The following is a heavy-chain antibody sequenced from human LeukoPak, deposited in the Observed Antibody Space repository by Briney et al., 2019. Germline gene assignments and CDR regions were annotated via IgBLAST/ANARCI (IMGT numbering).Heavy chain of an antibody. D-gene: IGHD6-19*01. CDR1: GFTFSSYA. V-gene: IGHV3-23*01. Sequence: GSLRLSCAASGFTFSSYAMSWVRQAPGKGLEWVSTIASSGTSTFYADSVKGRFTISRDDSQNTVFLQMNSLRAEDTADYYCATRGGSSGLYGMDVWGQGTTVTVSS. J-gene: IGHJ6*02. CDR3: ATRGGSSGLYGMDV. CDR2: IASSGTST.